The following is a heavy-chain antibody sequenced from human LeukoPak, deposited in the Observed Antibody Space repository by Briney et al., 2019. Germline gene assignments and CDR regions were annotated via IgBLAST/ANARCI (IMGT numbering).Heavy chain of an antibody. Sequence: PGRSLRLSCAASGFTFDDYAMHWVRQAPGKGLEWVSGISWKSGSIGYADSVKGRFTISRDNAKNSLYLQMNSLRAEDMALYYCAKATLIEGGTVFDYWGQGTLVTVSS. CDR2: ISWKSGSI. CDR1: GFTFDDYA. J-gene: IGHJ4*02. V-gene: IGHV3-9*03. CDR3: AKATLIEGGTVFDY. D-gene: IGHD1-1*01.